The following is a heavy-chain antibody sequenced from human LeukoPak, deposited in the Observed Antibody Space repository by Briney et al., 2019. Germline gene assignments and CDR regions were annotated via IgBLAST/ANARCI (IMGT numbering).Heavy chain of an antibody. Sequence: GGPLRLSCAASGFTFSSYSMNWVRQAPGKGLEWVSSISSSSSYIYYADSVKGRFTISRDNAKNSLYLQMNGLRAEDTAVYYCARDRYWGQDYYYYYGMDVWGQGTTVTVSS. J-gene: IGHJ6*02. CDR3: ARDRYWGQDYYYYYGMDV. V-gene: IGHV3-21*01. CDR2: ISSSSSYI. CDR1: GFTFSSYS. D-gene: IGHD2-21*01.